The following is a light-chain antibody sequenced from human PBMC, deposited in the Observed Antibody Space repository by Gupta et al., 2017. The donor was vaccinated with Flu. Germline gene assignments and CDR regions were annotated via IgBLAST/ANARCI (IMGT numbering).Light chain of an antibody. V-gene: IGLV2-14*01. Sequence: QSALPQPASVSGSPGQSISIPCTGTSQDIGTYNFVSWYIQHPAKAHNLLIFEVSKRPAGIAGRFSGSKSGNTASLSISGLKAEDAGDYYCRADRSGAFRVFGTGTTVT. CDR2: EVS. CDR3: RADRSGAFRV. J-gene: IGLJ1*01. CDR1: SQDIGTYNF.